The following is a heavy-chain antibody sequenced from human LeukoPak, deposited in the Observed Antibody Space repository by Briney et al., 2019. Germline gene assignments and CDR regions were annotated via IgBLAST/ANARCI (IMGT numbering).Heavy chain of an antibody. V-gene: IGHV4-4*07. D-gene: IGHD3-3*01. J-gene: IGHJ3*02. Sequence: PSETLSLTCTVSGGSIRSYYWSWIRQPAGKGLEWIGRIYTSGSTNYNPSLKSRVTMSVDTSKNQFSLKLSSVTAADTAVYYCARDELYAPLRDFWSGYHQLDAFDIWGQGTMVTVSS. CDR2: IYTSGST. CDR3: ARDELYAPLRDFWSGYHQLDAFDI. CDR1: GGSIRSYY.